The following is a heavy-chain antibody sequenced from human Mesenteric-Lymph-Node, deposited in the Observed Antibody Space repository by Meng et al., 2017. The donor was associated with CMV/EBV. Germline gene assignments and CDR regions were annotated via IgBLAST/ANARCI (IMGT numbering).Heavy chain of an antibody. CDR1: GYTFTNFD. D-gene: IGHD3-3*01. Sequence: ASVKVSCKASGYTFTNFDINWVRQATGQGLEWMGWMNPHSGNTGYAQKFQGRVTMTRNTSITTAYMELSSLRSEDTAVYYCARARQDFGVVSYYYYGMDVWGQGTTVTVSS. J-gene: IGHJ6*02. CDR3: ARARQDFGVVSYYYYGMDV. CDR2: MNPHSGNT. V-gene: IGHV1-8*01.